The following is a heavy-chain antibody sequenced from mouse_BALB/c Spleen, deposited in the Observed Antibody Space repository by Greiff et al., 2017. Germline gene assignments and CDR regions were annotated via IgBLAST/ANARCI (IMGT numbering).Heavy chain of an antibody. J-gene: IGHJ4*01. CDR1: GFAFSSYD. CDR2: ISSGGGST. CDR3: ARQGNLYAMDY. D-gene: IGHD2-1*01. Sequence: EVHLVESGGGLVKPGGSLKLSCAASGFAFSSYDMSWVRQTPEKRLEWVAYISSGGGSTYYPDTVKGRFTISRDNAKNTLYLQMSSLKSEDTAMYYCARQGNLYAMDYWGQGTSVTVSS. V-gene: IGHV5-12-1*01.